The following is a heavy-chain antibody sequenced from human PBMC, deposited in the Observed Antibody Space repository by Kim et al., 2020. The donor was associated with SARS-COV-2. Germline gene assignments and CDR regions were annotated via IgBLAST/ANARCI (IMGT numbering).Heavy chain of an antibody. Sequence: LKSRVTISVDTSKNQFSLKLSSVTAADTAVYYCARDSPGFTGYYYYGMDVWGQGTTVTVSS. V-gene: IGHV4-31*02. D-gene: IGHD3-10*01. CDR3: ARDSPGFTGYYYYGMDV. J-gene: IGHJ6*02.